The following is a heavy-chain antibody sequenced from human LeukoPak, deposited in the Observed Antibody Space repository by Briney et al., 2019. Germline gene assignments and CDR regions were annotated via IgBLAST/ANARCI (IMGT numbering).Heavy chain of an antibody. Sequence: SETLSLTCIVSGGSISSTTYYWGWIRQPPGKGLEWIGSIYYRGSTYYNPSLKSRVTISIDTSKNQFSLKLSSVTAADTAVYYCARVIAAAGQEYFQHWGQGTLVTVSS. CDR1: GGSISSTTYY. D-gene: IGHD6-13*01. V-gene: IGHV4-39*07. CDR2: IYYRGST. CDR3: ARVIAAAGQEYFQH. J-gene: IGHJ1*01.